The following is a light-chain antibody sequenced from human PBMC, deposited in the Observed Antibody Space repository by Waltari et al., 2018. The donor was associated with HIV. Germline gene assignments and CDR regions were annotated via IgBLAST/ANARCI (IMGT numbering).Light chain of an antibody. CDR1: SSKVGSNI. V-gene: IGLV1-44*01. Sequence: QSVLAQPPSASGTPGQRVTISCSGSSSKVGSNIVNWYQQVPGTAPKLLIYSNNQRPSGVPDRFSGSNSGTSASLAISGLQSEDEADYYCAAWDDSLNAWVFGGGTKLTAL. J-gene: IGLJ3*02. CDR2: SNN. CDR3: AAWDDSLNAWV.